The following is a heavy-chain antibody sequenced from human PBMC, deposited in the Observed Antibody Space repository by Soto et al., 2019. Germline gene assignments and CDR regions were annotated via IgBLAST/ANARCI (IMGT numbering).Heavy chain of an antibody. D-gene: IGHD4-4*01. V-gene: IGHV1-18*01. CDR2: ISAYNGNT. CDR3: ARGGLPVQFLYYMHV. Sequence: ASVKVSFKASGYTFTSYGISWVRQAPGQGLEWMGWISAYNGNTNYAQKLQGRVTMTTDTSTSTAYMELRSLRSDDTAVYYCARGGLPVQFLYYMHVRGKGTTVTGSS. J-gene: IGHJ6*03. CDR1: GYTFTSYG.